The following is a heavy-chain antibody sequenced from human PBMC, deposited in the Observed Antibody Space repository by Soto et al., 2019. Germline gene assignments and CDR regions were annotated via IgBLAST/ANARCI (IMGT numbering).Heavy chain of an antibody. CDR1: GFSFSSYA. CDR3: AREGGYDLRVFFDY. Sequence: PGGSLRLSCAASGFSFSSYAMDWVRQAPGEGLEWVSGISGSGANTYYADSVKGRFTISRDNSKNTLYLQMNSLRAEDTAVYYCAREGGYDLRVFFDYWGRGTLVTVSS. J-gene: IGHJ4*02. D-gene: IGHD5-12*01. CDR2: ISGSGANT. V-gene: IGHV3-23*01.